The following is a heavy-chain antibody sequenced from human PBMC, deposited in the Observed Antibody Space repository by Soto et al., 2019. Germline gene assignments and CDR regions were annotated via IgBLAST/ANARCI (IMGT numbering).Heavy chain of an antibody. V-gene: IGHV5-51*01. J-gene: IGHJ4*02. CDR2: IYPTDSDT. CDR1: GYSFTSFW. D-gene: IGHD6-19*01. CDR3: ARVQFSSGWYYDN. Sequence: GESLKISCKGSGYSFTSFWIGWVRQMPGKGLECMGIIYPTDSDTRYSPSFKGQVTISADKSISTTYLQWSSLKASDTAMYYCARVQFSSGWYYDNCGQGTLVPVSS.